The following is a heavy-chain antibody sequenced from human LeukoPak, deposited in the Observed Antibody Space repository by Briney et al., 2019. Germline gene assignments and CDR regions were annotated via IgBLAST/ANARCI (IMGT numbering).Heavy chain of an antibody. V-gene: IGHV3-21*01. CDR2: ISSSSTYI. CDR1: GFTFSRYS. D-gene: IGHD4-23*01. J-gene: IGHJ3*02. Sequence: GGSLRLSCAASGFTFSRYSINWVRQAPGKGLEWVSSISSSSTYIYYADSVKGRFTISRDNAKNSLYLQMNSLRAEDTAVYYCASARWPDAFDIWGQGTMVTVSS. CDR3: ASARWPDAFDI.